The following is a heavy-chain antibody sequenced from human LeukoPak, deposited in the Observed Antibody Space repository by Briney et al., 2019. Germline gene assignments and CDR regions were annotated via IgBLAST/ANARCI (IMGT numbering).Heavy chain of an antibody. CDR1: GYTFTSYY. D-gene: IGHD6-6*01. J-gene: IGHJ3*02. CDR2: INPSGGST. CDR3: ARVDSKLVRKRERLDAFDI. Sequence: ASVKVSCKASGYTFTSYYMHWVRQAPGQGLEWMGIINPSGGSTSYAQKFQGRVTMTRDTSTSTVYMELSSLRSEDTAVYYCARVDSKLVRKRERLDAFDIWGQGTMVTVSS. V-gene: IGHV1-46*01.